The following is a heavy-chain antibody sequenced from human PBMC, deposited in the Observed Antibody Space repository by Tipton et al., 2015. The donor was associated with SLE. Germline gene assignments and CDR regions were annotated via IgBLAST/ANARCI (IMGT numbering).Heavy chain of an antibody. CDR2: ISGSGGST. Sequence: SLRLSCAASGFTFSTYWMSWVRQAPGKGLEWVSAISGSGGSTYYADSVKGRFTISRDNSKNTLYLQMNSLRAEDTAVYYCAGDYGDYVIYYYGMDVWGQGTTVTVSS. J-gene: IGHJ6*02. CDR1: GFTFSTYW. V-gene: IGHV3-23*01. CDR3: AGDYGDYVIYYYGMDV. D-gene: IGHD4-17*01.